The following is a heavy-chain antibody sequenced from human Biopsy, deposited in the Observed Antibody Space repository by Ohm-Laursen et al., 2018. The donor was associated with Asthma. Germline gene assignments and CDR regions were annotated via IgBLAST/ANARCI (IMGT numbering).Heavy chain of an antibody. D-gene: IGHD6-13*01. CDR1: GFTFSSFG. Sequence: SLRLSCTASGFTFSSFGMHWVRQAPGKGLEWVAVITFDGLHKNYADSVKGRYTVSRDNSQNTLNLEMTSLKAEDTALYYCARCAVGSSWVYFYSGIDVWGQGTTVTVSS. CDR2: ITFDGLHK. CDR3: ARCAVGSSWVYFYSGIDV. V-gene: IGHV3-30*03. J-gene: IGHJ6*02.